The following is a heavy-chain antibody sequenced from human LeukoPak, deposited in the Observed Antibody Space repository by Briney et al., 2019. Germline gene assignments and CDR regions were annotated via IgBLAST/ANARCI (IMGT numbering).Heavy chain of an antibody. D-gene: IGHD3-22*01. Sequence: QTGGSLRLSCAASGFTFSSYAMSWVRQAPGKGLEWVSAISGSGGSTYYADSVKGRFTISRDNSKNTLYLQMNSLRAEDTVVYYCASADSSGYMGDAFDIWGQGTTVTVSS. CDR3: ASADSSGYMGDAFDI. CDR1: GFTFSSYA. V-gene: IGHV3-23*01. CDR2: ISGSGGST. J-gene: IGHJ3*02.